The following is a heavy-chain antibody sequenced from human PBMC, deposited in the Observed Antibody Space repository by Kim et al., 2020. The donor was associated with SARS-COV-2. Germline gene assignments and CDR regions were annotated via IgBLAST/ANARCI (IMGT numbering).Heavy chain of an antibody. D-gene: IGHD6-13*01. J-gene: IGHJ4*02. V-gene: IGHV3-11*06. CDR3: AREVPGYSSSPVPPFDY. Sequence: VKGRFTISRDNAKNSLYLQMNSLRAEDTAVYYCAREVPGYSSSPVPPFDYWGQGTLVTVSS.